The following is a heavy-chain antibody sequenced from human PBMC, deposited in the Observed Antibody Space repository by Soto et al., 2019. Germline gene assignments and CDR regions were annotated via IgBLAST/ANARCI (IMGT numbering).Heavy chain of an antibody. CDR3: ARRRRERRGYSGYDGRFDY. D-gene: IGHD5-12*01. V-gene: IGHV4-39*01. CDR1: GGSISSSSYY. CDR2: IYYSGST. J-gene: IGHJ4*02. Sequence: PSETLSLTCTVSGGSISSSSYYWGWIRQPPGKGLEWIGSIYYSGSTYYNPSLKSRVTISVDTSKNQFSLKLSSVTAADTAVYYCARRRRERRGYSGYDGRFDYWGQGTLVTVSS.